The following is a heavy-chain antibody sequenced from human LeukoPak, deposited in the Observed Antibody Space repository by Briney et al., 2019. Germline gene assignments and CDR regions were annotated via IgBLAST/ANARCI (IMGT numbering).Heavy chain of an antibody. D-gene: IGHD6-6*01. CDR1: GYTFTDYY. CDR2: INPDSGGT. CDR3: ARAKEQTIAARYFDY. J-gene: IGHJ4*02. V-gene: IGHV1-2*06. Sequence: ASVKVSCKASGYTFTDYYIHWVRQAPGQGLEWIGRINPDSGGTNSARKFQGRVTMTRDTSISTAYIELSSLRSDDTAVYYCARAKEQTIAARYFDYWGQGTLVTVSS.